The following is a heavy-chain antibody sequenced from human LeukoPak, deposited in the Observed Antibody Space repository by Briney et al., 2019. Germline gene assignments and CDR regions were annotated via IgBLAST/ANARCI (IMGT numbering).Heavy chain of an antibody. D-gene: IGHD2-2*01. V-gene: IGHV3-23*01. Sequence: PGGSLRLSCAASGFTFSSYAMSWVRQPPGKGLEWVSAISGSGGSTYYADSVKGRFTISKDNSKNTLYLQMTSLRAEDRAVYYCAKLQGYCSSTSCRNWFDPWGQGTLVTVSS. J-gene: IGHJ5*02. CDR2: ISGSGGST. CDR3: AKLQGYCSSTSCRNWFDP. CDR1: GFTFSSYA.